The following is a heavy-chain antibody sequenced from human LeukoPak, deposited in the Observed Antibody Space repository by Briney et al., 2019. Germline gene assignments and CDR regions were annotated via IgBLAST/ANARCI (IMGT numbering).Heavy chain of an antibody. V-gene: IGHV3-11*04. D-gene: IGHD2-2*01. CDR2: ISSSGSTI. Sequence: GSLRLSCAASGFTFSDYYMSWIRQAPGKGLEWVSYISSSGSTIYYADSVKGRFTISRDDAKNSLYLQMNSLRAEDTAVYYCASGYQLLWRYFDYWGQGTLVTVSS. CDR1: GFTFSDYY. J-gene: IGHJ4*02. CDR3: ASGYQLLWRYFDY.